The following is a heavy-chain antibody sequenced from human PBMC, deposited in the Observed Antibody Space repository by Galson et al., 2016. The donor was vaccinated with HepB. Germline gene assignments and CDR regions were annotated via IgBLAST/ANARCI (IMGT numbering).Heavy chain of an antibody. D-gene: IGHD6-19*01. V-gene: IGHV3-23*01. CDR3: AKSNSTGWYKVFDS. CDR1: GFTFTTHT. CDR2: ISGTGQTT. J-gene: IGHJ4*02. Sequence: SLRLSCAASGFTFTTHTMNWVRQAPGMGLEWVSGISGTGQTTYFADSVKGRFTVSRDNSKNTVSLHMNSLRAEDTAIYYCAKSNSTGWYKVFDSWGQGNLVTVSS.